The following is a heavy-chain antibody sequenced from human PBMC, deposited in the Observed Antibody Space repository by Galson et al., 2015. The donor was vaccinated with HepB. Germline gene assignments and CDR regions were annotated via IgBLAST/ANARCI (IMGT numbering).Heavy chain of an antibody. Sequence: SLRLSCAASGFTFSSYGMHWVRQAPGKGLEWVAFIRYDGSNKYYADSVKGRFTISRDNSKNTLYLQMNSLRAEDTAVYYCAKDEAGSYIGGGIDYWGQGTLVTVSS. CDR3: AKDEAGSYIGGGIDY. CDR1: GFTFSSYG. CDR2: IRYDGSNK. V-gene: IGHV3-30*02. D-gene: IGHD3-10*01. J-gene: IGHJ4*02.